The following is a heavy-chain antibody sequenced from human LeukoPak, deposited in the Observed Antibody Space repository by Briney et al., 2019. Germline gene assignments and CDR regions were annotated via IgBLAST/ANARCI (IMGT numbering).Heavy chain of an antibody. CDR2: INPDDTNI. D-gene: IGHD1-1*01. J-gene: IGHJ4*02. Sequence: GESLKISCKASGYSFTNYWIGWVRQMPGKGLEWVAMINPDDTNIAYSPSFQGQVTISADRSISTAYLQWSSLKASDTAMYYCARPRRAERDEDFWGQGTLVIVSS. CDR1: GYSFTNYW. V-gene: IGHV5-51*01. CDR3: ARPRRAERDEDF.